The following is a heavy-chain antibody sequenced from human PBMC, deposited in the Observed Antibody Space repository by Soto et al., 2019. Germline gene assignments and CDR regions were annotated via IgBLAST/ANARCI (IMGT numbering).Heavy chain of an antibody. V-gene: IGHV3-30*18. CDR2: VSHDGRNT. CDR1: GFTFGDNP. CDR3: AKGGRQWLVTSDFNY. J-gene: IGHJ4*02. D-gene: IGHD6-19*01. Sequence: VQLVESGGGVVQPGRSLRLSCAASGFTFGDNPCHWFRKPPGKGLEWVAVVSHDGRNTHYADSVKGRFTISRDSSKNTVSLEMTSLRAEDTAVYYCAKGGRQWLVTSDFNYWGQGALVTVSS.